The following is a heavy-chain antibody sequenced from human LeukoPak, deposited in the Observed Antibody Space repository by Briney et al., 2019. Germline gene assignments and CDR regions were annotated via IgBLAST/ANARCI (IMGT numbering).Heavy chain of an antibody. V-gene: IGHV3-23*01. CDR3: AKDRSYYSDRSTYYFDAFDI. D-gene: IGHD3-22*01. CDR1: GFTFSTYG. J-gene: IGHJ3*02. Sequence: GGSLRLSCVASGFTFSTYGMSWVRQAPGKGLEWVSAISGSGGSTYYEDSVKGRFTISRDNSKNTLYLQMNSLRAEDTAVYYCAKDRSYYSDRSTYYFDAFDIWGQGTLVTVSS. CDR2: ISGSGGST.